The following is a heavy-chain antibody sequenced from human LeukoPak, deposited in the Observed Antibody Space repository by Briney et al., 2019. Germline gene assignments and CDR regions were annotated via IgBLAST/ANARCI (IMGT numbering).Heavy chain of an antibody. V-gene: IGHV3-30*02. CDR1: GFIFSNYG. CDR3: ARGDIVGTTTSWIDY. D-gene: IGHD1-26*01. Sequence: GGSLRLSCAASGFIFSNYGMHWVRQAPGKGLEWVAFMQSDGSDKFFADSVKGRFTISRDNFKNTLYLQMNSLRAEDTAVYYCARGDIVGTTTSWIDYWGQGTLVTVSS. J-gene: IGHJ4*02. CDR2: MQSDGSDK.